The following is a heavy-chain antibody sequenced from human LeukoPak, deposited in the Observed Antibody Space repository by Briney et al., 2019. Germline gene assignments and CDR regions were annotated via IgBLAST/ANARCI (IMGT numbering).Heavy chain of an antibody. D-gene: IGHD4-17*01. V-gene: IGHV3-21*01. CDR2: ISSSSSYI. J-gene: IGHJ4*02. Sequence: GGSLRLSCAASGFTFNSYSMNWVRQAPGKGLEGVSSISSSSSYIYYADSVKGRFTISRDNAKNSLYLQMNSLRAEDTAVYYCARDSLTTGFCYWGQGTLVTVSS. CDR1: GFTFNSYS. CDR3: ARDSLTTGFCY.